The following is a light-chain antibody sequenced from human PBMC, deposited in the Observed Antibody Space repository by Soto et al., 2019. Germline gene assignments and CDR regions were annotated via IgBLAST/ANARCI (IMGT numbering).Light chain of an antibody. J-gene: IGKJ1*01. V-gene: IGKV4-1*01. CDR2: WAS. CDR3: QQYYRIPPT. CDR1: QSVLHTPINRNY. Sequence: DIAMTQSPDSLAVSLGERATIHCKSSQSVLHTPINRNYLAWYQQKAGQPPKLLFYWASTRGSGVPDRFSASGSGTDFTLPINTRQAEDVAVYHCQQYYRIPPTFGQGTKVEIK.